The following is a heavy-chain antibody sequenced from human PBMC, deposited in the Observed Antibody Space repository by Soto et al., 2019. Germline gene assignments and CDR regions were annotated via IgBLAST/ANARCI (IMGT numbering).Heavy chain of an antibody. D-gene: IGHD3-22*01. V-gene: IGHV1-69*04. J-gene: IGHJ1*01. CDR1: GGTFSSYT. CDR2: IIPILGIA. CDR3: ARDLHDSSGFYFQH. Sequence: GASVKVSCKASGGTFSSYTISWVRQAPGQGLEWMGRIIPILGIANYAQKFQGRVTITADKSTSTAYMELSSLRSEDTAVYYCARDLHDSSGFYFQHWGQGTLVTAPQ.